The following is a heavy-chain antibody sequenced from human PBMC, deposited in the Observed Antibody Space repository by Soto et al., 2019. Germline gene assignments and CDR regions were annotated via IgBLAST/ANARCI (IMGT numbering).Heavy chain of an antibody. Sequence: SSETLSLTCAVSSGSISSSNWWSWVRQPPGKGLEWIGEIYHSGSTNYNPSLKSRVTISVDKSKNQFSLKLSSVTAADTAVYYCARVRYYGSGSYYAPFNWFDPWGQGTLVTVSS. CDR1: SGSISSSNW. J-gene: IGHJ5*02. CDR2: IYHSGST. CDR3: ARVRYYGSGSYYAPFNWFDP. D-gene: IGHD3-10*01. V-gene: IGHV4-4*02.